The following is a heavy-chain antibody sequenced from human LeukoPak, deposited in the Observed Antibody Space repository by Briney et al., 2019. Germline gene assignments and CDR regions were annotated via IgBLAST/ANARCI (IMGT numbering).Heavy chain of an antibody. CDR1: GFTFSSYG. CDR3: ARFGSSGWYAPRAFDI. J-gene: IGHJ3*02. D-gene: IGHD6-19*01. Sequence: GRSLRLSCAASGFTFSSYGMHWVRQAPGKGLEWVAVIWYDGSNKYYADSVKGRFTISRDNSKNTLYLQMNSLRAEDTAVYYCARFGSSGWYAPRAFDIWGQGTMVTVSS. V-gene: IGHV3-33*01. CDR2: IWYDGSNK.